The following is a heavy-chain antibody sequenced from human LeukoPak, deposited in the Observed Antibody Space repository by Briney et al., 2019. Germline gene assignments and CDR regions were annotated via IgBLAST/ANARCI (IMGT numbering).Heavy chain of an antibody. V-gene: IGHV3-66*01. Sequence: GGSLRLSCAASGFTFSDYYMSWIRQAPGKGLEWVSVIYSGGSTYYADSVKGRFTISRDNAKKSMYLQMNSLRAEDTAVYYCARDRMYSHTPNFVYWGQGTLVTVSS. CDR1: GFTFSDYY. CDR2: IYSGGST. J-gene: IGHJ4*02. CDR3: ARDRMYSHTPNFVY. D-gene: IGHD6-13*01.